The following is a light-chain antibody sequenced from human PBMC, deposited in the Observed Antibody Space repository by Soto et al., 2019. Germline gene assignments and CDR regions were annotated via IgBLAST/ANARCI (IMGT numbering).Light chain of an antibody. J-gene: IGKJ1*01. CDR1: QSILYSSNNKNY. Sequence: DIVMTQSPDSLAVSLGERATINCKSSQSILYSSNNKNYLAWYQQKPGQPPKLLIYWASTRESGVPDRFSGSGSGTDVTLTIISLQAGDVAVYYCQQDYDAPQTFGQGTKVEIK. CDR2: WAS. V-gene: IGKV4-1*01. CDR3: QQDYDAPQT.